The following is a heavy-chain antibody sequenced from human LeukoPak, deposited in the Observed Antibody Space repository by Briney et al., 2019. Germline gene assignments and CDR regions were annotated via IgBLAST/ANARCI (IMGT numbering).Heavy chain of an antibody. CDR3: TSYRIAVAGKDAFDI. Sequence: PGGSLRLSCAASGFTFSGSAMHWVCQASGKGLEWVGRIRSKANSYATAYAASVKGRFTISRDDSKNTAYLQMNSLKTEDTAVYYCTSYRIAVAGKDAFDIWGQGSMVTVSS. D-gene: IGHD6-19*01. V-gene: IGHV3-73*01. CDR2: IRSKANSYAT. J-gene: IGHJ3*02. CDR1: GFTFSGSA.